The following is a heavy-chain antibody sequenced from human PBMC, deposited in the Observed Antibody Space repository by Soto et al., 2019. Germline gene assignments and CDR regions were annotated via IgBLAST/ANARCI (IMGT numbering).Heavy chain of an antibody. Sequence: QVQLVESGGGVVQPGRSLRLSCAASGFTFSSYGMHWVRQAPGKGLEWVAVISYDGSNKYYADSVKGRFTISRDNSKNTLYLQMYSLRAEDTAVYYCAKDLDISGVVIIVYYYMDVWGKGTTVTVSS. V-gene: IGHV3-30*18. CDR1: GFTFSSYG. J-gene: IGHJ6*03. CDR3: AKDLDISGVVIIVYYYMDV. D-gene: IGHD3-3*01. CDR2: ISYDGSNK.